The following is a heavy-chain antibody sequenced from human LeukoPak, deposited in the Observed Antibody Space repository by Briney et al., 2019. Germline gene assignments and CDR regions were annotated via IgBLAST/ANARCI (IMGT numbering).Heavy chain of an antibody. V-gene: IGHV3-21*01. Sequence: PGGSLRLSCAASGFTFSSYSMNWVRQAPGKGLEWVSSISSSSSYIYYADSVKGRFTISRDNAKNSLYLQMNSLRAEDTAVYYCARGDIVATMFDYWGQGTLVTVSS. CDR3: ARGDIVATMFDY. J-gene: IGHJ4*02. D-gene: IGHD5-12*01. CDR2: ISSSSSYI. CDR1: GFTFSSYS.